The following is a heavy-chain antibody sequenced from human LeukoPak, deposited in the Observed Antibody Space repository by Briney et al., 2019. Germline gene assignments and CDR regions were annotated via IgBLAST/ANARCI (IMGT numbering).Heavy chain of an antibody. CDR2: INPTGGST. V-gene: IGHV1-46*01. CDR1: GCTFTSYY. J-gene: IGHJ5*02. Sequence: ASVKVSCKASGCTFTSYYMHWVRQAPGQGLEWMGIINPTGGSTGYAQKFQGRVTMTRDMSTSTDYMELSSLRSEDTAIYYCARDNSVGDNAWWFDPWGQGTLVTVSS. CDR3: ARDNSVGDNAWWFDP. D-gene: IGHD1-26*01.